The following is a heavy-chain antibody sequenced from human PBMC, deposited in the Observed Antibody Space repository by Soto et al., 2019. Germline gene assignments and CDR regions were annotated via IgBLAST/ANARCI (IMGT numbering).Heavy chain of an antibody. Sequence: SQTLSLTCAISGDSVSSNSAAWNWIRQSPSRGLEWLGRTYYRSKWYSDYAVSVKSRITINPDTSKNQFSLQLNSVTPEDTAVYYCAREARGWSPNYYYGMDVWGQGTTVTVSS. CDR1: GDSVSSNSAA. J-gene: IGHJ6*02. CDR2: TYYRSKWYS. V-gene: IGHV6-1*01. CDR3: AREARGWSPNYYYGMDV. D-gene: IGHD6-19*01.